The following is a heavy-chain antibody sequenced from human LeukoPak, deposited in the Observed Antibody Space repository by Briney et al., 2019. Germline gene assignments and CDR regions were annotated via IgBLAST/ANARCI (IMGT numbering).Heavy chain of an antibody. CDR1: GGSISSYY. V-gene: IGHV4-59*08. CDR2: IYYSGST. Sequence: PSETLSLTCTVSGGSISSYYWSWIRQPPGKGLEWIGYIYYSGSTNYNPSLKSRVTISVDTSKNQFSLKLSSVTAADTAVYYCARHRGRLLEWLWNIWGQGTMVTVSS. J-gene: IGHJ3*02. D-gene: IGHD3-3*01. CDR3: ARHRGRLLEWLWNI.